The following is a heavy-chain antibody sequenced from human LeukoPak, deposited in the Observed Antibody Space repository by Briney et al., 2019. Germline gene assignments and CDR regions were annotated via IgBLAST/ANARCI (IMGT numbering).Heavy chain of an antibody. CDR3: AKDLVVAAARGSFDY. Sequence: GGSLRLSCAASGFTFSSYAMSWVRQAPGKGLEWVSAISGSGGSTYHADSVKGRFTISRDNSKNTLYLQMNSLRAEDTAVYYCAKDLVVAAARGSFDYWGQGTLVTVSS. V-gene: IGHV3-23*01. J-gene: IGHJ4*02. D-gene: IGHD2-15*01. CDR1: GFTFSSYA. CDR2: ISGSGGST.